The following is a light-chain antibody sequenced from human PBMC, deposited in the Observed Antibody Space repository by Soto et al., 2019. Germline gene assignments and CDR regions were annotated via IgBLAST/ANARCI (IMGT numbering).Light chain of an antibody. CDR2: DAS. J-gene: IGKJ5*01. CDR3: QQRSNPIT. V-gene: IGKV3-11*01. CDR1: QSVSSY. Sequence: IVLTQSAATVSLSPGERATLSCRASQSVSSYLAWYQQKPGQAPRLLIYDASNRATGIPARFSGSGSGTDFTLTISSLEPEDFAVYYCQQRSNPITFGQGTRLEI.